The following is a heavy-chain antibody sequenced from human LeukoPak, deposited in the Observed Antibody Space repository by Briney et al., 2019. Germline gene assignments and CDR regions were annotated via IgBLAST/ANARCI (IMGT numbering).Heavy chain of an antibody. J-gene: IGHJ3*02. Sequence: GGSLRLSCGASGFTFSSYSMTSVRQAPGKGLEWVSSISSSSSYIYYAASVKGRFTISRDNANNSLYLQMNSLRAGDTAVYYCARPILLWFGESIDPFDIWGQGTVVTVSS. V-gene: IGHV3-21*06. CDR1: GFTFSSYS. D-gene: IGHD3-10*01. CDR2: ISSSSSYI. CDR3: ARPILLWFGESIDPFDI.